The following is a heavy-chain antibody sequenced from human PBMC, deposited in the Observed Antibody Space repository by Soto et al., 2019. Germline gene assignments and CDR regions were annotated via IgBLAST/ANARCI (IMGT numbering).Heavy chain of an antibody. J-gene: IGHJ4*02. CDR2: ISGHNGNT. CDR1: GYSFTDYG. V-gene: IGHV1-18*01. D-gene: IGHD3-10*01. CDR3: ARDYYGSWSPRSPFFY. Sequence: RASVKVSCKASGYSFTDYGISWVRQAPGQGLEWMGWISGHNGNTNYAQRLQGRVTMTTDTSTSTAYMELRNLRSDDTAVYFCARDYYGSWSPRSPFFYWGQGTLVTVSS.